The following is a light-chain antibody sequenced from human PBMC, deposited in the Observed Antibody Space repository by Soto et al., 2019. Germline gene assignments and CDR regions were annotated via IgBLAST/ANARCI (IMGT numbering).Light chain of an antibody. J-gene: IGLJ3*02. CDR1: SSDVGAYNY. V-gene: IGLV2-14*01. CDR3: TSFTTSTTWV. Sequence: QSALTQPASVSGSPGQSITISCTGTSSDVGAYNYVSWYQQHPGKAPKLLISEVSNRPSGVSNRFSGSKSGTMASLTISGLQAEDEADYYYTSFTTSTTWVFGGGTKLTVL. CDR2: EVS.